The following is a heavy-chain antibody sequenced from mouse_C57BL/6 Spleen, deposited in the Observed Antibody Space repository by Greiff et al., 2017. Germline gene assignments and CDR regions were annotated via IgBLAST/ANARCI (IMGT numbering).Heavy chain of an antibody. CDR2: INPSTGGT. J-gene: IGHJ3*01. CDR3: ARMDYDYSWFAY. V-gene: IGHV1-42*01. Sequence: VQLQQSGPELVKPGASVKISCKASGYSFTGYYMNWVKQSPEKSLEWIGEINPSTGGTPYNQKFKAKATLTVDKSSSTAYMQLKSLTSEDSAVYYCARMDYDYSWFAYWGQGTLVTVSA. CDR1: GYSFTGYY. D-gene: IGHD2-4*01.